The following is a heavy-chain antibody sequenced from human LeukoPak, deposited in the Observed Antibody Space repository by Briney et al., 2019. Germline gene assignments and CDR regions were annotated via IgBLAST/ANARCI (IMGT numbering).Heavy chain of an antibody. Sequence: GASVKVSCKASGGTFSSYAISWVRQAPGQGLEWMGGIIPIFGTANYAQKFQGRVTITADKSTSTAYMELSSLRSEDTAVYYCAGRHDYGGNWFDPWGQGTLVTVSS. V-gene: IGHV1-69*06. J-gene: IGHJ5*02. CDR1: GGTFSSYA. CDR2: IIPIFGTA. D-gene: IGHD4-23*01. CDR3: AGRHDYGGNWFDP.